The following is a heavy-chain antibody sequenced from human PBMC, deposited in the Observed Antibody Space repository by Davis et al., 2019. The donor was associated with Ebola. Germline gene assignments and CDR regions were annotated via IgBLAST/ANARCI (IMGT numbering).Heavy chain of an antibody. CDR2: INHSGST. CDR1: GGSFSGYY. Sequence: MPSETLSLTCAVYGGSFSGYYWSWIRQPPGKGLEWIGEINHSGSTNYNPSLKSRVTISVDTSKNQFSLKLSSVTAADTAVYYCARKPHNWGGPYYYYYYGMDVWGQGTTVTVSS. J-gene: IGHJ6*02. V-gene: IGHV4-34*01. CDR3: ARKPHNWGGPYYYYYYGMDV. D-gene: IGHD7-27*01.